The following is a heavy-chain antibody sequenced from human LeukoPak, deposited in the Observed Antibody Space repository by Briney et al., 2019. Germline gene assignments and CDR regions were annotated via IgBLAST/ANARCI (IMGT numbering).Heavy chain of an antibody. J-gene: IGHJ4*02. V-gene: IGHV4-59*08. CDR1: GGSITSYY. Sequence: SETLSLTCNVSGGSITSYYWNWIRQSPGKGLEWIGYIYYTGSTNSNPSLKSRLTISLDTSKKQFSLKLSSVTAADTAIYSCASSYFYDGNRYFDYWGQGALVTVSS. CDR2: IYYTGST. D-gene: IGHD3-22*01. CDR3: ASSYFYDGNRYFDY.